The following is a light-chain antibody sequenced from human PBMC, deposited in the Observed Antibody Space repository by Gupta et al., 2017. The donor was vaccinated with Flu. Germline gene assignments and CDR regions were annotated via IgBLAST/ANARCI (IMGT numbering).Light chain of an antibody. V-gene: IGKV3-20*01. J-gene: IGKJ4*01. CDR1: QSVSSSY. CDR2: GAT. Sequence: EILFTHSPGPLSLSPGERATLSCRASQSVSSSYLAWYQQKPGQSPRLIIYGATSRATGIPDRFSGSGGGTDFTLTSSRREHEGFEVYYGQQYGSSPTFGGGTKVEIK. CDR3: QQYGSSPT.